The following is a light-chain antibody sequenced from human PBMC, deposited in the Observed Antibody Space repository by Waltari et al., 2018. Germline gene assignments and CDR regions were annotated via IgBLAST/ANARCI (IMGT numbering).Light chain of an antibody. CDR1: QSVSSN. J-gene: IGKJ5*01. CDR2: GAS. Sequence: IVMTQSPATLSVSPGERATLSCRASQSVSSNLACYQQKPGQAPRLLIYGASTRATGIPARFSGSGSGTEFTLTISSLQSEDLALYYCQQYNNWPPMTFGQGTRLEIK. V-gene: IGKV3-15*01. CDR3: QQYNNWPPMT.